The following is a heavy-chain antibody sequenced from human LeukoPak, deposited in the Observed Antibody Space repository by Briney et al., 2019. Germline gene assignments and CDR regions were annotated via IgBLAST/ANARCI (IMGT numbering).Heavy chain of an antibody. Sequence: PSETLSLTCTVSGGSISSYYWSWIRQPAGKGLEWIGYIYYSGSTNYNPSLKSRVTISVDTSKNQFSLKLSSVTAADTAVYYCARHTRGDYVWYFDLWGRGTLVTVSS. D-gene: IGHD4-17*01. CDR2: IYYSGST. CDR1: GGSISSYY. V-gene: IGHV4-59*08. J-gene: IGHJ2*01. CDR3: ARHTRGDYVWYFDL.